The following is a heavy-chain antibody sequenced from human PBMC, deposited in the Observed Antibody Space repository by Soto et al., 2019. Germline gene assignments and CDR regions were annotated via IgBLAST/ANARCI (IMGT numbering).Heavy chain of an antibody. J-gene: IGHJ5*02. CDR1: GGSFSGYY. Sequence: PSETLSLTCAVYGGSFSGYYWSWIRQPPGKGLEWIGEINHSGSTNYNPSLKSRVTISVDTSKNQFSLKLSSVTAADTAVYYCARVRYDILTGYRNWFDPWGQGTLVTVSS. CDR2: INHSGST. D-gene: IGHD3-9*01. V-gene: IGHV4-34*01. CDR3: ARVRYDILTGYRNWFDP.